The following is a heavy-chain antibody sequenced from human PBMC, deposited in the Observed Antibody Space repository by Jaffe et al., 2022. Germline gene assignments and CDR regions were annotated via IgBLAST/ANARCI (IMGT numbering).Heavy chain of an antibody. CDR3: AKDLFDYGGWYFDL. CDR2: IRYDGSNK. Sequence: QVQLVESGGGVVQPGGSLRLSCAASGFTFSSYGMHWVRQAPGKGLEWVAFIRYDGSNKYYADSVKGRFTISRDNSKNTLYLQMNSLRAEDTAVYYCAKDLFDYGGWYFDLWGRGTLVTVSS. CDR1: GFTFSSYG. J-gene: IGHJ2*01. V-gene: IGHV3-30*02. D-gene: IGHD4-17*01.